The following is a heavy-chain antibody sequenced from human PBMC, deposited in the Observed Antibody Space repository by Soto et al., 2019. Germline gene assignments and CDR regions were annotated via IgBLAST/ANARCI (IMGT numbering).Heavy chain of an antibody. V-gene: IGHV4-31*03. CDR1: GGSISSGGYY. CDR3: ASRYLEHCFSSSCSAPYDY. Sequence: TSETLSLTCTVSGGSISSGGYYWSWIRQHPGKGLEWIGYIYYSGSTYYNPSLKSRVTISVDMSKNQFSLKLSSVTAADTAVYYCASRYLEHCFSSSCSAPYDYWGQGALVTVSS. CDR2: IYYSGST. J-gene: IGHJ4*02. D-gene: IGHD2-2*01.